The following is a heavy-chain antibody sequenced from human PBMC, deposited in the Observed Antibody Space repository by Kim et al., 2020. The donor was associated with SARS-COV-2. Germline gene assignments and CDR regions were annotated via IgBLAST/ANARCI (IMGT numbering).Heavy chain of an antibody. Sequence: GGSLRLSCAASGFTFSGSAMHWVRQASGKGLEWVGRIRSKANSYATAYAASVKGRFTISRDDSKSTAYLQMNSLKTADTAVYYCTSVPGTTLAFWYAFDIWGQGTMVTVSS. CDR2: IRSKANSYAT. CDR3: TSVPGTTLAFWYAFDI. D-gene: IGHD1-1*01. CDR1: GFTFSGSA. J-gene: IGHJ3*02. V-gene: IGHV3-73*01.